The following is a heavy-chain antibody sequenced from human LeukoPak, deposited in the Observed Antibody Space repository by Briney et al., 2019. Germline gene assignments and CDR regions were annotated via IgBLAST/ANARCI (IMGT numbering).Heavy chain of an antibody. CDR2: INPNSGGT. J-gene: IGHJ4*02. D-gene: IGHD5-18*01. CDR3: ARGLRGYSYGYRVPGSY. Sequence: ASVKVSCKASGYIFTSYAMNWVRQAPGQGLEWMGWINPNSGGTNYAQKFQGRVTMTRDTSISTAYMELSRLRSDDTAVYYCARGLRGYSYGYRVPGSYWGQGTLVTVSS. CDR1: GYIFTSYA. V-gene: IGHV1-2*02.